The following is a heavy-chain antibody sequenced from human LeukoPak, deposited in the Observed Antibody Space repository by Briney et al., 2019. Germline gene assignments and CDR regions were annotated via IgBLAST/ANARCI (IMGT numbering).Heavy chain of an antibody. J-gene: IGHJ5*02. D-gene: IGHD1-1*01. CDR3: ARDPCGTA. CDR1: GSTSSSYS. CDR2: ISSSSSTI. V-gene: IGHV3-48*01. Sequence: PGGSLRLSCEAPGSTSSSYSMNWARQAPGKGLEWVSYISSSSSTIYYADSVKGRFTISRDNAKNSLYLQMNSLRAEDTAVYYCARDPCGTAWGQGTLVTVSS.